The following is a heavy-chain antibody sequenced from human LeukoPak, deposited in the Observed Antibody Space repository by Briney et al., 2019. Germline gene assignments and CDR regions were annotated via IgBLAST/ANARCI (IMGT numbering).Heavy chain of an antibody. Sequence: ASVKVSCKASGGTFSSYAISWVRQAPGQGFEWMGGIIPIFGTANYAQKFQGRVTITADESTSTAYMELSSLRSEDTAVYYCARSEVTTLKYYMDVWGKGTTVTVSS. CDR1: GGTFSSYA. CDR2: IIPIFGTA. V-gene: IGHV1-69*13. J-gene: IGHJ6*03. CDR3: ARSEVTTLKYYMDV. D-gene: IGHD4-11*01.